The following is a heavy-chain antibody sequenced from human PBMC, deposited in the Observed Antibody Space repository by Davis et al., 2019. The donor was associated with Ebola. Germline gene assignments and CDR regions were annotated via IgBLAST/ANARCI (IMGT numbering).Heavy chain of an antibody. CDR3: ARGPSVATAHYFDF. V-gene: IGHV1-69*06. CDR1: GGTFSSYT. CDR2: IIPIFGTT. D-gene: IGHD2-21*02. J-gene: IGHJ4*02. Sequence: SVKVSCKASGGTFSSYTISWVRQTPGQGLEWMGGIIPIFGTTNYAQKFRGRVTITADKSTRIAYMELSILRSEDTAVYYCARGPSVATAHYFDFWGQGTLVTVSS.